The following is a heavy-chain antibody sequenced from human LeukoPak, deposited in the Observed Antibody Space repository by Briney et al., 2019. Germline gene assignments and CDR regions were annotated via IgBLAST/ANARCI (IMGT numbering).Heavy chain of an antibody. CDR2: IWPDGSTQ. Sequence: GGSLRLSCTASGFPFSSYGMHWVRQAPGKGLVWVTVIWPDGSTQYYADSVKGRFTVSRDNSKNTLYLQMNSLRAEDTAVYYCAKDPSSTSRPGYFQHWGQGTLVTVSS. CDR3: AKDPSSTSRPGYFQH. D-gene: IGHD2-2*01. CDR1: GFPFSSYG. V-gene: IGHV3-33*06. J-gene: IGHJ1*01.